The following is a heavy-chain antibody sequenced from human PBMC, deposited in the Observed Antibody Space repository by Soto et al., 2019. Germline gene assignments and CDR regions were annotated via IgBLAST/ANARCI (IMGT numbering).Heavy chain of an antibody. CDR1: GGSISSGGYY. J-gene: IGHJ6*02. D-gene: IGHD6-6*01. Sequence: PSETLSLTCTVSGGSISSGGYYWSWIRQHPGKGLEWIGYIYYSGSTYYNPSLKSRVTISVDTSKNQFSLKLSSVTAEDTAVYYCARDQIAAHTPNNYYYCGMDVWGQGTTVTVSS. V-gene: IGHV4-31*03. CDR3: ARDQIAAHTPNNYYYCGMDV. CDR2: IYYSGST.